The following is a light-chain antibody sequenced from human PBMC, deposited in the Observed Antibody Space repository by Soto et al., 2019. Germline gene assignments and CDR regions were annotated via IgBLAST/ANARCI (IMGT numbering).Light chain of an antibody. V-gene: IGKV1-39*01. CDR3: QQSYNIVT. J-gene: IGKJ4*01. CDR1: QSIGIF. CDR2: AAS. Sequence: DVHMSQTASSLSASVGYKFTITCRASQSIGIFLNWYQQKPGKAPELLIYAASSLQSGVPSRLSASGSGTDFTLTISSPQPEDFATYYCQQSYNIVTFGGGTKVDIK.